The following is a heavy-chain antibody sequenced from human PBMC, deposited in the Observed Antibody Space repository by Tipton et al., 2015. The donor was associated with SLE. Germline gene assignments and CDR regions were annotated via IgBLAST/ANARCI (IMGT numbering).Heavy chain of an antibody. Sequence: TLSLTCTVSGGSISRYYWSWIRQPPGKGLEWIGYIYYSGSTYYNPSLKSRVTISVDTSKNQFSLKLSSVTAADTAVYYCARHRRGYFDYWGQGTLVTVSS. CDR1: GGSISRYY. CDR2: IYYSGST. CDR3: ARHRRGYFDY. J-gene: IGHJ4*02. V-gene: IGHV4-59*08.